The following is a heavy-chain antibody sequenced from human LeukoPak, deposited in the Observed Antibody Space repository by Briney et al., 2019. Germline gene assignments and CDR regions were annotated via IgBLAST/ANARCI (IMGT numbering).Heavy chain of an antibody. CDR3: AREYPTDSSSWHRYFDY. Sequence: PGRSLRLSCAASGFTFSSCAMHWVRQAPGKGLEWVAVISYDGSNKYYADSVKGRFTISRDNSKNTLYLQMNSLRAEDTAVYYCAREYPTDSSSWHRYFDYWGQGTLVTVSS. J-gene: IGHJ4*02. V-gene: IGHV3-30-3*01. CDR1: GFTFSSCA. D-gene: IGHD6-13*01. CDR2: ISYDGSNK.